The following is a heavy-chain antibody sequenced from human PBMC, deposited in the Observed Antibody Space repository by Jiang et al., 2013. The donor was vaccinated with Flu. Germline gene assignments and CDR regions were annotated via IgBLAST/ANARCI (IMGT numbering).Heavy chain of an antibody. CDR1: GGTSAAML. Sequence: KASGGTSAAMLSAGCDRPLGQGLEWMGGIIPIFGTANYAQKFQGRVTITADESTSTAYMELSSLRSEDTAVYYCARDATRIMGGFDPWGQGTLVTVSS. CDR3: ARDATRIMGGFDP. J-gene: IGHJ5*02. CDR2: IIPIFGTA. D-gene: IGHD2-15*01. V-gene: IGHV1-69*01.